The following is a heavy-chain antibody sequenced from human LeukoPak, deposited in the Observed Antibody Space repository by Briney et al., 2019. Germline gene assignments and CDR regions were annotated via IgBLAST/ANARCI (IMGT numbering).Heavy chain of an antibody. CDR2: MNPNSGDT. Sequence: ASVKVSCKASGYTFTSYDINLVRQATGQGLEWMGWMNPNSGDTGYAQKFQGRVTMTRNTSISTAYMELSSLRSEDTAVYYCARINVPPPVGSKELRYFDWQYYFDYWGQGILVTASS. CDR3: ARINVPPPVGSKELRYFDWQYYFDY. CDR1: GYTFTSYD. D-gene: IGHD3-9*01. J-gene: IGHJ4*02. V-gene: IGHV1-8*01.